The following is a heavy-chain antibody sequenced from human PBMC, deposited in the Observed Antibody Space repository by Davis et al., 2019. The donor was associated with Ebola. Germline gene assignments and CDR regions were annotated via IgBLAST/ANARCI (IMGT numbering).Heavy chain of an antibody. CDR1: SYTFTSYG. CDR3: AREAGATTRIYDS. V-gene: IGHV1-18*01. Sequence: ASVKVSCKASSYTFTSYGISWVRQAPGQGLEWMGWISTYNGNTNYAQKLQGRVTTTTDTSRSTAYMELRSLRSDDTAVYYCAREAGATTRIYDSWGQGTLVTVSS. D-gene: IGHD1-26*01. J-gene: IGHJ5*01. CDR2: ISTYNGNT.